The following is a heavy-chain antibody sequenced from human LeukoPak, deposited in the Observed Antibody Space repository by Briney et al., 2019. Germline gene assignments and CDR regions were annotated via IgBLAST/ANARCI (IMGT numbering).Heavy chain of an antibody. D-gene: IGHD3-22*01. CDR3: AREKNYYDSSGYPYYFDY. CDR2: ITGSGDAT. V-gene: IGHV3-23*01. Sequence: GGSLRLSCAASGFTFSSYAMTWVRQAPGKGLEWVSSITGSGDATYYADSVKGRFTISRDNSKSALYLQMSSLRAEDTAVYYCAREKNYYDSSGYPYYFDYWGQGTLVTVSS. J-gene: IGHJ4*02. CDR1: GFTFSSYA.